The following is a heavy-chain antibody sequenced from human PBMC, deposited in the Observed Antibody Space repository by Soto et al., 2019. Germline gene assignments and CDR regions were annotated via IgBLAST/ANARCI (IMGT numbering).Heavy chain of an antibody. V-gene: IGHV3-21*06. J-gene: IGHJ4*02. D-gene: IGHD3-10*01. CDR3: ARELQSSTDGH. Sequence: GGSRRLSCVPSGLIFSVHSVSWVRQAPGKGLGWVSSISIVPNSTYYADSVKGRCTISRDNAKNTMYLEMDRLRVEDTAVYFCARELQSSTDGHWGKGTLVTVSS. CDR2: ISIVPNST. CDR1: GLIFSVHS.